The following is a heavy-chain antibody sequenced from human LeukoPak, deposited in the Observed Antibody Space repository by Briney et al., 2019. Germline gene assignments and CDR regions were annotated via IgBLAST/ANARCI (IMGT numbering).Heavy chain of an antibody. CDR2: ISSSSSYI. J-gene: IGHJ4*02. V-gene: IGHV3-21*01. CDR3: ARDRGSGPFDY. CDR1: GFTFSTSA. D-gene: IGHD6-19*01. Sequence: GGSLRLSCAASGFTFSTSAMNWVRQAPGKGLEWVSSISSSSSYIYYADSVKGRFTISRDNAKNSLYLQMNSLRAEDTAVYYCARDRGSGPFDYWGQGTLVTVSS.